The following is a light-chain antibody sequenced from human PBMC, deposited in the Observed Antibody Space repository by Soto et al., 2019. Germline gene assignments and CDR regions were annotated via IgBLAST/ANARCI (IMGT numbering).Light chain of an antibody. V-gene: IGKV3-20*01. Sequence: EIVLTQSPGTLSLSPGERATLSCRASQSVGSTLAWYQQKPGRPPRLLIYGASTRATGIPDRFSGSGSGTDFTLTISRLEPEDFAVYYCQQYGFSLPFGQGTKVEIK. CDR2: GAS. CDR1: QSVGST. J-gene: IGKJ1*01. CDR3: QQYGFSLP.